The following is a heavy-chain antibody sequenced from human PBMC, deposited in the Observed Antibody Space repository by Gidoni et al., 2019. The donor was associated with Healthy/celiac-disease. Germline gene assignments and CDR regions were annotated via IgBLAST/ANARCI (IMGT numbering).Heavy chain of an antibody. Sequence: QVQLQESGPGLVKPSETLSLTCAVSGYSISSGYYWGWIRQPPGKGLEWIGSIYHSGSTYYNPSLKSRVTISVDTSKNQFSLKLSSVTAADTAVYYCARVFRQWLVSVWFDPWGQGTLVTVSS. CDR2: IYHSGST. CDR1: GYSISSGYY. CDR3: ARVFRQWLVSVWFDP. J-gene: IGHJ5*02. D-gene: IGHD6-19*01. V-gene: IGHV4-38-2*01.